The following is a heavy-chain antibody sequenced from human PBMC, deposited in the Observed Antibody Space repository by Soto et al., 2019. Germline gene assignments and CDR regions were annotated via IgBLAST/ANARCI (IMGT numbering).Heavy chain of an antibody. D-gene: IGHD3-3*01. CDR3: AKDPENFWSGYYTAHWFDP. Sequence: QVQLVESGGGVVQPGRSLRLSCAASGFTFSSYGMHWVRQAPGKGLEWVAVISYDGTNKYYADSVKGRFTISRDNSKNPLYLQMNSLRAEDTAVYYCAKDPENFWSGYYTAHWFDPWGQGTLVTVSS. CDR1: GFTFSSYG. J-gene: IGHJ5*02. CDR2: ISYDGTNK. V-gene: IGHV3-30*18.